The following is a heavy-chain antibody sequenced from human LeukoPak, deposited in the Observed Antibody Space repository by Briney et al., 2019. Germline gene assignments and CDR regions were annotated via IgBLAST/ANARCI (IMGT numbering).Heavy chain of an antibody. D-gene: IGHD3-22*01. CDR3: AKDLSSGYPYYFDY. Sequence: PRGSLRLSCAASGFTFSSSAMSWVRQAPGKGLEWVSAISASGGTTYYADSVKGRFTISRDNSKNTLYLQMNSLRAEDTAVYYCAKDLSSGYPYYFDYWGQGTLVTVSS. CDR2: ISASGGTT. J-gene: IGHJ4*02. CDR1: GFTFSSSA. V-gene: IGHV3-23*01.